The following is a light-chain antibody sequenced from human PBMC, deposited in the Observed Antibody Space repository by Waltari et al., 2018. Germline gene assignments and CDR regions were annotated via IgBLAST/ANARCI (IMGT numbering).Light chain of an antibody. Sequence: EIVMTQSPATLSVSPGERATLSCRASQSVSSNLAWYQQKPGQPHRLLMYGSSTRAPGVPARFGGSGYGTDFILTISGLQSEDFAVYYCQQYDWPPITFGGGTTVEIK. CDR1: QSVSSN. V-gene: IGKV3-15*01. CDR3: QQYDWPPIT. CDR2: GSS. J-gene: IGKJ4*01.